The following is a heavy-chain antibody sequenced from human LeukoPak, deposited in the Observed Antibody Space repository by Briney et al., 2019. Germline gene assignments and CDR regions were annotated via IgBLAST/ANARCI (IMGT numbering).Heavy chain of an antibody. CDR1: GFTFSAYG. Sequence: PGGSLRLSCAASGFTFSAYGIHWVRQAPGKGLEWVAVIRFDGSNDYFADSVKGRFTISRDNSKNTLYLQMNNLRAEDTAVYYCARGPGDIYCGGDCFDNDNWFDPWGQGTLVTVSS. V-gene: IGHV3-33*01. D-gene: IGHD2-21*02. CDR2: IRFDGSND. J-gene: IGHJ5*02. CDR3: ARGPGDIYCGGDCFDNDNWFDP.